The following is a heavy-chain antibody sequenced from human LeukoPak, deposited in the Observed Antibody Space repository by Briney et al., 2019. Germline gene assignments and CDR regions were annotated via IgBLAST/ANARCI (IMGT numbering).Heavy chain of an antibody. J-gene: IGHJ4*02. Sequence: ASVKVSCKASGYTFTGYYMHWVRRAPGQGLEWMGWINPNSGGTNYAQKFQGRVTMTRDTSISTAYMELSSLRSEDTAVYYCAISRWLQFYDYWGQGTLVTVSS. CDR1: GYTFTGYY. D-gene: IGHD5-24*01. CDR3: AISRWLQFYDY. V-gene: IGHV1-2*02. CDR2: INPNSGGT.